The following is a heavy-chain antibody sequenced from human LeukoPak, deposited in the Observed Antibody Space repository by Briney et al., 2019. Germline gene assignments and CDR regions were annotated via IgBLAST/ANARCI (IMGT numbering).Heavy chain of an antibody. CDR3: ARGGIVVVPAAINWFDP. V-gene: IGHV4-31*03. CDR1: GGSISSGGYY. Sequence: SETLSLTCTVSGGSISSGGYYWSWIRQHPGKGLEWIGYIYYSGNTYYNPSLKSRVTISVDTSKNQFSLKLSSVTAADTAVYYCARGGIVVVPAAINWFDPWGQGTLVTVSS. D-gene: IGHD2-2*02. J-gene: IGHJ5*02. CDR2: IYYSGNT.